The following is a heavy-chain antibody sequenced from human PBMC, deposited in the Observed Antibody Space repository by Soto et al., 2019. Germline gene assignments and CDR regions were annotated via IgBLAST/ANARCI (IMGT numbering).Heavy chain of an antibody. CDR2: ISGSGGST. CDR3: AKAGYSYGYTNYYYYYMDV. J-gene: IGHJ6*03. V-gene: IGHV3-23*01. CDR1: GFTFSSYA. Sequence: GGSLRLSXAASGFTFSSYAMSWVRQAPGKGLEWVSAISGSGGSTYYADSVKGRFTISRDNSKNTLYLQMNSLRAEDTAVYYCAKAGYSYGYTNYYYYYMDVWGKGTTVTVSS. D-gene: IGHD5-18*01.